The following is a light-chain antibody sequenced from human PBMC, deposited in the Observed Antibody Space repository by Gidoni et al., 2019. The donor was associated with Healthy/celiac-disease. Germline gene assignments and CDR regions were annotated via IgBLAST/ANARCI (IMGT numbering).Light chain of an antibody. J-gene: IGKJ2*04. CDR2: GAS. Sequence: IVLTQSPGTLSLSPGERATLSCRASQSVSSSYFAWYQQKPGQAPRLLIYGASSRATGIPDRFSGSGSGTDFTLTISRLEPEDFAVYYCQQYGSSPLGSFGQGTKLEIK. V-gene: IGKV3-20*01. CDR1: QSVSSSY. CDR3: QQYGSSPLGS.